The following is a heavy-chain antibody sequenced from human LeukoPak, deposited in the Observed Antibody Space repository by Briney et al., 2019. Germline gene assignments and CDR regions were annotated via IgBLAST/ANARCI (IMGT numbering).Heavy chain of an antibody. Sequence: SETLSLTCAVYGGSFRGHYWSWIRQPPGKGLEWIGEINHSGTTNFNPSLKSRATMSVDTSKSQFSLKLNSVTAADTAVYYCARDPKWAFGGPNGGDLDYWGQGILVTVSS. CDR3: ARDPKWAFGGPNGGDLDY. J-gene: IGHJ4*02. D-gene: IGHD3-16*01. CDR1: GGSFRGHY. V-gene: IGHV4-34*01. CDR2: INHSGTT.